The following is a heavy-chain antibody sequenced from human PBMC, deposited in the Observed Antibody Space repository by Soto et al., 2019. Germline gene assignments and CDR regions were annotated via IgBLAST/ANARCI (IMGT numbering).Heavy chain of an antibody. V-gene: IGHV1-69*01. CDR3: ARDRDDYGSGNYYNRIDF. J-gene: IGHJ4*02. D-gene: IGHD3-10*01. CDR2: IITLFGTP. Sequence: QVQLVQSGAEVKKPGSSVKVSCKASGGIFSTYAISWLRQAPGQGLEWMGGIITLFGTPNYAQRFQGRVTNTAYEATRTAYMELSRLRSEDTAVYYGARDRDDYGSGNYYNRIDFWGQGTLVTVSS. CDR1: GGIFSTYA.